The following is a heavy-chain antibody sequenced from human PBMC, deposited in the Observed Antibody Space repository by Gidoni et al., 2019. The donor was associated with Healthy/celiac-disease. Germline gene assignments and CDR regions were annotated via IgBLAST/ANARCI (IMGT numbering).Heavy chain of an antibody. V-gene: IGHV3-30*18. CDR1: GFTFSSYG. CDR2: ISYDGSNK. CDR3: ANGVLWFLSLALDY. D-gene: IGHD3-10*01. J-gene: IGHJ4*02. Sequence: QVPLVESGGGVVQPGRSLRLSCAASGFTFSSYGMHWVRQAPGKGLEWVAVISYDGSNKYYADSVKGRFTISRDNSKNTLYLQMNSLRAEDTAVYYCANGVLWFLSLALDYWGQGTLVTVSS.